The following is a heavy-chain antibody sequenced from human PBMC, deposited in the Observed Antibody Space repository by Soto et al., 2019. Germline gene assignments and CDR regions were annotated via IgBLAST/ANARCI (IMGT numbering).Heavy chain of an antibody. Sequence: VGSLKISGHASGYAFIYYWIGWVRQMPGKGGEWRGIIYPGDSDTRYSPSFQGQVTISADTSISTAYLQWSSLKASDTAMYYCARHKRCGSYILTVNLFDPWGQGTLVTVSS. J-gene: IGHJ5*02. CDR2: IYPGDSDT. CDR1: GYAFIYYW. CDR3: ARHKRCGSYILTVNLFDP. V-gene: IGHV5-51*01. D-gene: IGHD1-26*01.